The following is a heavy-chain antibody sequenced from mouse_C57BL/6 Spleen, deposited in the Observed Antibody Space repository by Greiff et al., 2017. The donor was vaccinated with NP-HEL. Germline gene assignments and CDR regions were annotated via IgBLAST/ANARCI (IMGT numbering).Heavy chain of an antibody. J-gene: IGHJ4*01. D-gene: IGHD3-3*01. Sequence: QVQLKESGPGLVQPSQSLSITCTVSGFSLTSYGVHWVRQSPGKGLEWLGVIWSGGSTDYNAAFISRLSISKDNSKGQVFFKMNSLQADDTAIYYCARNGGDFYYAMDYWGQGTSVTVSS. CDR2: IWSGGST. CDR3: ARNGGDFYYAMDY. CDR1: GFSLTSYG. V-gene: IGHV2-2*01.